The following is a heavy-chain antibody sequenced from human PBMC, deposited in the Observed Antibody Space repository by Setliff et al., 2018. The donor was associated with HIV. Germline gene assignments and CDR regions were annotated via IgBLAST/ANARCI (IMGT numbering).Heavy chain of an antibody. CDR3: ARIPGSSWYNGFDI. V-gene: IGHV1-46*01. Sequence: GASVKVSCKASGYAFTSYYMHWVRQAPGPGLEWMGMINPSGGRTSYAQKFQGRVTRARDTSTSTVYMELSSLRSEDTAVYYCARIPGSSWYNGFDIWGQGTMVTVSS. J-gene: IGHJ3*02. D-gene: IGHD6-13*01. CDR1: GYAFTSYY. CDR2: INPSGGRT.